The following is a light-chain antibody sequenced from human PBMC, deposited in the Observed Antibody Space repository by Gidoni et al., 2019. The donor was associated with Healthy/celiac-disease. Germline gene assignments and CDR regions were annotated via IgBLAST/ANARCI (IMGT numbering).Light chain of an antibody. Sequence: QSALTQPRPVSGSPGQSVPISCTGTSSDVGGYNYVSWYQQHPGKAPKLMIYDVSKRPPGVPDRFSGSKSGNTASLTISGLQAEDEADYYCCSYAGSYTWVFGGWTKLPVL. CDR2: DVS. V-gene: IGLV2-11*01. J-gene: IGLJ3*02. CDR3: CSYAGSYTWV. CDR1: SSDVGGYNY.